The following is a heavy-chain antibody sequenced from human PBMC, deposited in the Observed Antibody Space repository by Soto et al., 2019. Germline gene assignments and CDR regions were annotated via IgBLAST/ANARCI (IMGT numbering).Heavy chain of an antibody. CDR2: INAGNGNT. D-gene: IGHD2-21*02. CDR3: ARSIVVVTALDY. V-gene: IGHV1-3*01. J-gene: IGHJ4*02. CDR1: GYTFTSYV. Sequence: GVSLKVSCKAFGYTFTSYVMHWVHQAPGQRLEWMGWINAGNGNTKYSQKFQGRVTITRDTSASTAYMELSSLRSEDTAVYYCARSIVVVTALDYWGQGTLVPVSS.